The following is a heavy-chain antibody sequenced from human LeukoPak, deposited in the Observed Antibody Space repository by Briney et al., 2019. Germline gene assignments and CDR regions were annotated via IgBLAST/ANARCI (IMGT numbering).Heavy chain of an antibody. V-gene: IGHV3-23*01. CDR3: AKSPVASYYYDSSGYGGAFDY. CDR1: GFTFSSYG. D-gene: IGHD3-22*01. CDR2: ISGSGGST. Sequence: PGGSLRLPCAASGFTFSSYGMSWVRQAPGKGLEWVSAISGSGGSTYYADSVKGRFTISRDNSKNTLYLQMNSLRAEDTAVYYCAKSPVASYYYDSSGYGGAFDYWGQGTLVTVSS. J-gene: IGHJ4*02.